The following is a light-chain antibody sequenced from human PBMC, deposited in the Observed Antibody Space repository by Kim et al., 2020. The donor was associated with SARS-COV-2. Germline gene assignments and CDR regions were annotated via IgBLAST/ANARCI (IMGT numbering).Light chain of an antibody. V-gene: IGKV3-20*01. Sequence: PGERATLSCRTSQSVSSSYLGWYQQKPGQAPRLLFYGASTRAAGIPDRFSASGSGTDFTLTISRLEPEDFAVYYCQQYGPSLLTFGGGTKVDIK. CDR2: GAS. CDR1: QSVSSSY. J-gene: IGKJ4*01. CDR3: QQYGPSLLT.